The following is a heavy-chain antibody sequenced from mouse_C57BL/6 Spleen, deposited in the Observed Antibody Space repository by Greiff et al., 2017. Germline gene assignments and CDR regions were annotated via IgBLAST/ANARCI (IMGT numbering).Heavy chain of an antibody. CDR2: IDPEDGDT. V-gene: IGHV14-1*01. CDR1: GFNIKDYY. CDR3: HYYGSMWFAY. D-gene: IGHD1-1*01. J-gene: IGHJ3*01. Sequence: EVQLQQSGAELVRPGASVKLSCTASGFNIKDYYMHRVKQRPEQGLEWIGRIDPEDGDTEYAPKFQGKATMTADTSSNTAYLQLSSLTSEDTAVYYCHYYGSMWFAYWGQGTLVTVSA.